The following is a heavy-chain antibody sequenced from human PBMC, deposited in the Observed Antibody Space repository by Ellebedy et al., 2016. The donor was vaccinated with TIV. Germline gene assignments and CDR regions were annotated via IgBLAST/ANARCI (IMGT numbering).Heavy chain of an antibody. D-gene: IGHD3-16*01. CDR3: VKAWGD. CDR2: ISSGSSYI. V-gene: IGHV3-21*01. Sequence: GESLKISCAASGFSFSDYNMNWVRQAPGKGLEWVSCISSGSSYIYHTDSVKGRFIISRDNSKNTLYLQMSSLRLEDTAVYYCVKAWGDWGQGTLVTVSS. J-gene: IGHJ4*02. CDR1: GFSFSDYN.